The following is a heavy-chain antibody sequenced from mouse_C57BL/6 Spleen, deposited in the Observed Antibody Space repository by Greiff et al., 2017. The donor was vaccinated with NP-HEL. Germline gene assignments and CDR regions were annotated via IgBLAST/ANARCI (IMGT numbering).Heavy chain of an antibody. Sequence: VQLQQPGAELVKPGASVKLSCKASGYTFTSYWMHWVKQRPGQGLEWIGMIHPNSGSTNYNAKFKSKATLTVDKSSSTAYMQLSSLTSEDSAVYYCARDYDGPFAYWGQGTLVTVSA. V-gene: IGHV1-64*01. D-gene: IGHD2-3*01. CDR1: GYTFTSYW. CDR2: IHPNSGST. J-gene: IGHJ3*01. CDR3: ARDYDGPFAY.